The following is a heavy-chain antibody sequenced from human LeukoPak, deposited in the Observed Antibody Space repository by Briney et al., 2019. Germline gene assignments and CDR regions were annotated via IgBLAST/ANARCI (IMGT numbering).Heavy chain of an antibody. CDR3: ARDVLRFLEWLSPYYYYYGMDV. J-gene: IGHJ6*02. CDR2: ISSSSSYI. D-gene: IGHD3-3*01. V-gene: IGHV3-21*01. CDR1: GFTFSSYS. Sequence: GSLRLFCAASGFTFSSYSMNWVRQAPGKGLEWVSSISSSSSYIYYADSVKGRSTISRDNAKNSLYLQMNSLRAEDTAVYYCARDVLRFLEWLSPYYYYYGMDVWGQGTTVTVSS.